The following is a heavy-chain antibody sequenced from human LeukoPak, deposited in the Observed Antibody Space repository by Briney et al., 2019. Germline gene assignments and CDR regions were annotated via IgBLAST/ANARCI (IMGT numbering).Heavy chain of an antibody. CDR2: IYYSGST. CDR3: ASGRQQLAHYGMDV. Sequence: SQTLSLTCTVSGGSISSYYWSWIRQPPGKGLEWIRYIYYSGSTNYNPSLKSRVTISVDTSKNQFSLKLSSVTAADTAVYYCASGRQQLAHYGMDVWGQGTTVTVSS. J-gene: IGHJ6*02. V-gene: IGHV4-59*01. CDR1: GGSISSYY. D-gene: IGHD6-13*01.